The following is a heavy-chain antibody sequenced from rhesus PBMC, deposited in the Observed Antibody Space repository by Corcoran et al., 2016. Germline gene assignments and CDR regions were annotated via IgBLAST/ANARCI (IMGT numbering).Heavy chain of an antibody. Sequence: QVQLQESGPGLVKPSETLSLTCAVSGGSISSNYWIWIRQPPGKGLEGIGRISGSGGRTDYNPTHKSRDTITTDTTKNQVSLKMSSVTAADTAVYYCARTSSGVVVSATFDYWGQGVLVTVSS. CDR3: ARTSSGVVVSATFDY. CDR2: ISGSGGRT. D-gene: IGHD2-39*02. CDR1: GGSISSNY. J-gene: IGHJ4*01. V-gene: IGHV4-173*01.